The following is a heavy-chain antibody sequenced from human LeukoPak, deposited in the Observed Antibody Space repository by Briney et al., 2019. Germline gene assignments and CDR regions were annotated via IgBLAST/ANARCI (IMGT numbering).Heavy chain of an antibody. CDR3: ARAAAPRGAFDI. V-gene: IGHV4-34*01. D-gene: IGHD6-25*01. Sequence: SETLSLTCAVYGGSFSGYYWSWIRQPPGKGLEWIGEINHSGSTNYNPSLKSRVTISVDTSKKQFSLKLSSVTAADTAGYYCARAAAPRGAFDIWGQGTMVTVSS. CDR2: INHSGST. J-gene: IGHJ3*02. CDR1: GGSFSGYY.